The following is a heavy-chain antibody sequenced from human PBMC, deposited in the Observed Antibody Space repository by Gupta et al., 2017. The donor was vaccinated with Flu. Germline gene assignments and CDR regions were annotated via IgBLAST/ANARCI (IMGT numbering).Heavy chain of an antibody. CDR2: ISPGSNTI. CDR1: GLSFSTYE. D-gene: IGHD2-15*01. CDR3: AAGGSCDF. Sequence: EVQLVDSGGGLVQPGGSLRLSCTVSGLSFSTYEMNWVRQAPGKGLEWITYISPGSNTINYADSVRGRFTVSRDNARNSGYLQMNSLRVEDTAVYYCAAGGSCDFWGRGAPVTVSS. V-gene: IGHV3-48*03. J-gene: IGHJ4*02.